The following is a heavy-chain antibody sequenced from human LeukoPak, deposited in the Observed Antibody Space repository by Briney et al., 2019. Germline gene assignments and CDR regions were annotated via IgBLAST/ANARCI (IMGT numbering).Heavy chain of an antibody. V-gene: IGHV3-15*01. CDR1: GFTFSNAW. J-gene: IGHJ4*02. CDR2: IKSKTDGGTT. CDR3: TTEAAHYYGSGSYYYYFDY. Sequence: KSGGSLRLSCAASGFTFSNAWMSWVRQAPGKGLEWVGRIKSKTDGGTTDYAAPVKGRFTISRDDSKNTLYLQMNSLKTEDTAVYYCTTEAAHYYGSGSYYYYFDYWGQGTLVTVSS. D-gene: IGHD3-10*01.